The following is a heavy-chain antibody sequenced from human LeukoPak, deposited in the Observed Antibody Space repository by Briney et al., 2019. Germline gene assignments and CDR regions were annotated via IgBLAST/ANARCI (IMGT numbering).Heavy chain of an antibody. CDR3: AKQYYYGSGSSPFDY. CDR2: VNGDGSTT. V-gene: IGHV3-74*01. J-gene: IGHJ4*02. CDR1: GFTFSRYW. D-gene: IGHD3-10*01. Sequence: QSGGSLRLSCAASGFTFSRYWMHWVRQAPGKGLEWVSRVNGDGSTTTYADSVKGRFTISRDNAKNSLYLQMNSLRAEDTALYYCAKQYYYGSGSSPFDYWGQGTLVTVSS.